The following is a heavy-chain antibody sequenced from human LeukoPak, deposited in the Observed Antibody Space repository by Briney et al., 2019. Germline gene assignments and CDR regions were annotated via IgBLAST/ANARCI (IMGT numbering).Heavy chain of an antibody. D-gene: IGHD6-13*01. J-gene: IGHJ5*02. V-gene: IGHV4-39*07. CDR1: GGSISSSSYY. CDR2: IYYSGST. Sequence: PSETLSLTCTVSGGSISSSSYYWGWLRQPPGKGLEWLGSIYYSGSTYYNPSLKSRVTISVDTSKNQFSLKLSSVTAADTAVYYCASMFDSSSWWGYRNWFDPWGQGTLVTVSS. CDR3: ASMFDSSSWWGYRNWFDP.